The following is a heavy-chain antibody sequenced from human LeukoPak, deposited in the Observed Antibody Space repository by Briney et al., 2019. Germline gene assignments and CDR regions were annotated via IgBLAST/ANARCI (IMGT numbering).Heavy chain of an antibody. D-gene: IGHD3-22*01. CDR2: ISSSGSTT. J-gene: IGHJ3*02. CDR1: GFTFSDYY. CDR3: ARVNWDYYDSSGDAFDI. V-gene: IGHV3-11*01. Sequence: PGGSLRLSCAASGFTFSDYYMSWIRQAPGKGLEWVSYISSSGSTTYYADSVKGRFTISRDNSKNTLYLQMNSLRAEDTAVYYCARVNWDYYDSSGDAFDIWGQGTMVTVSS.